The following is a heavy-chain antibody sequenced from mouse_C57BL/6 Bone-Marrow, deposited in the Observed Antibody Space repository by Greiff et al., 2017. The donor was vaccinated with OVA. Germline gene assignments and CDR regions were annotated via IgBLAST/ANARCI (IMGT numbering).Heavy chain of an antibody. V-gene: IGHV1-47*01. CDR2: FHPYNDDT. Sequence: QVQLKESGAELVKPGASVKMSCKASGYTFTTYPLEWMKQNHGKSLEWIGNFHPYNDDTKYNEKFKGKATLTVEKSSSTVYLELSRLTSDDSAVYYCARGSGSSYWYFDVWGTGTTVTVSS. D-gene: IGHD1-1*01. CDR1: GYTFTTYP. J-gene: IGHJ1*03. CDR3: ARGSGSSYWYFDV.